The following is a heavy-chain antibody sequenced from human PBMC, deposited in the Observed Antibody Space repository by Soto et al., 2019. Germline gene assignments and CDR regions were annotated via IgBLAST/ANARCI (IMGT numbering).Heavy chain of an antibody. CDR1: GYTLTELS. Sequence: ASVKVSCKVSGYTLTELSMHWVRQAPGKGLEWMGGFDPEDGETIYAQKFQGRVTMTEDTSTDTAYMELSSLRSGDTAVYYCATCVLGLITMVRGVKPYYYYYGMDVWGQGTTVTVSS. D-gene: IGHD3-10*01. CDR2: FDPEDGET. CDR3: ATCVLGLITMVRGVKPYYYYYGMDV. V-gene: IGHV1-24*01. J-gene: IGHJ6*02.